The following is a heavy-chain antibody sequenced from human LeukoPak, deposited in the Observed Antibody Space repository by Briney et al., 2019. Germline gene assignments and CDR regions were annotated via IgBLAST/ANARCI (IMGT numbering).Heavy chain of an antibody. Sequence: GGSLRLSCAASGFTFSSYSMNWVRQAPGKGLEWVSSISSSSSYIYYAHSVKGRFTISRDNAKNSLYLQMNSLRAEDTAVYYCARDEKGHSGSYNDWGQGTLVTVSS. CDR1: GFTFSSYS. CDR3: ARDEKGHSGSYND. J-gene: IGHJ4*02. V-gene: IGHV3-21*01. D-gene: IGHD1-26*01. CDR2: ISSSSSYI.